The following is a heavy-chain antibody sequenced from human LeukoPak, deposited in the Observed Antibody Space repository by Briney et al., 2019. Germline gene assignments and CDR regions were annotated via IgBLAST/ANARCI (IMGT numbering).Heavy chain of an antibody. CDR2: ISSSGSTI. V-gene: IGHV3-48*03. CDR1: GFTFSSYE. D-gene: IGHD2-2*02. J-gene: IGHJ6*03. Sequence: PGGSLRLSCAASGFTFSSYEMNWVRQAPGKGREWVSYISSSGSTIYYADSVKGRFTISRDNAKNSLYVQMNSLRAEDTAVYYCARGVPGYCSGTSCYKDYYYMDVWGKGTTVTVSS. CDR3: ARGVPGYCSGTSCYKDYYYMDV.